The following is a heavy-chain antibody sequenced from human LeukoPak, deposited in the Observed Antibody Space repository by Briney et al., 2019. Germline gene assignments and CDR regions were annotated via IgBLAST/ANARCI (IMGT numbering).Heavy chain of an antibody. D-gene: IGHD3-3*01. CDR3: ASTEGPWFWSGPSYYMDV. CDR2: IYYSGST. Sequence: PSETLSLTCTVSGGSISSSSYYWGWIRQPPGKGLEWIGSIYYSGSTYYNPSLKSRVTISVDTSKNQFSLKLSSVTAADTAVYYCASTEGPWFWSGPSYYMDVWGKGTTVTVSS. CDR1: GGSISSSSYY. V-gene: IGHV4-39*01. J-gene: IGHJ6*03.